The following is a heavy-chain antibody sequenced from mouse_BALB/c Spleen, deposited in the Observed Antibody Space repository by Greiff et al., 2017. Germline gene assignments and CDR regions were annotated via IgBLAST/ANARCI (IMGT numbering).Heavy chain of an antibody. V-gene: IGHV14-3*02. CDR3: AVYGSSIAMDY. Sequence: VQLQQSGAELVKPGASVKLSCTASGFNIKDTYMHWVKQRPEQGLEWIGRIDPANGNTKYDPKFQGKATITADTSSNTAYLQLSSLTSEDTAVYYCAVYGSSIAMDYWGQGTSVTVSS. D-gene: IGHD1-1*01. CDR2: IDPANGNT. J-gene: IGHJ4*01. CDR1: GFNIKDTY.